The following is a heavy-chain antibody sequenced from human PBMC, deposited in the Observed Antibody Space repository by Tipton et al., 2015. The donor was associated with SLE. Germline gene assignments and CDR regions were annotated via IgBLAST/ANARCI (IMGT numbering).Heavy chain of an antibody. V-gene: IGHV3-30*02. CDR1: GFNFDNYG. CDR3: AKTSYYHYGLDV. Sequence: SLRLSCAASGFNFDNYGMSWVRQAPGKGLEWVAFIRHDGSNTNYVDSVRGRFTISRDNFKNTVYLQMHSLRGEDTAVYYCAKTSYYHYGLDVWGQGTTVTVSS. J-gene: IGHJ6*02. CDR2: IRHDGSNT.